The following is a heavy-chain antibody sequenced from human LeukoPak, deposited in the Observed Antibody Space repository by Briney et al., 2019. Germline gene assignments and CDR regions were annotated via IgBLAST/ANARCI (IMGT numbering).Heavy chain of an antibody. V-gene: IGHV3-48*01. CDR2: ISSSSSTI. CDR1: GFTFSSYS. J-gene: IGHJ4*02. D-gene: IGHD3-10*01. CDR3: ARVGTMVRGVHFDY. Sequence: GGSLRLSCAASGFTFSSYSMNWVRQAPGKGLEWVSYISSSSSTIYYADSVKGRFTISRDNAKNSLYLQMNSLTAEDTAVYYCARVGTMVRGVHFDYWDQGTLVTVSP.